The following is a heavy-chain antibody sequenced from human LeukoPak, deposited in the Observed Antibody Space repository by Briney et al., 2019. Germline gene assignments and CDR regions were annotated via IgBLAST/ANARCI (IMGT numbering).Heavy chain of an antibody. CDR1: GFTFSSYS. V-gene: IGHV3-21*01. Sequence: PGGSLRLSCAASGFTFSSYSMNWVRQAPGKGLEWVSSISSSSSYIYYADSVKGRFTISRDNAKNSLYLHMNSLRAEDTAVYYCARGGEEGGYDFWSGPDAFDIWGQGTMVSVSS. CDR2: ISSSSSYI. CDR3: ARGGEEGGYDFWSGPDAFDI. D-gene: IGHD3-3*01. J-gene: IGHJ3*02.